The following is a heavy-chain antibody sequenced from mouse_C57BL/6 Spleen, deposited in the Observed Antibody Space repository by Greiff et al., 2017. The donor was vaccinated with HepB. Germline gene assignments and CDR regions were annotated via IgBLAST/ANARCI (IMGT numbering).Heavy chain of an antibody. CDR2: INPSSGYT. Sequence: VQGVESGAELARPGASVKMSCKASGYTFTSYTMHWVKQRPGQGLEWIGYINPSSGYTKYNQKFKDKATLTADKSSSTAYMQLSSLTSEDSAVYYCARGSSFDYWGQGTTLTVSS. J-gene: IGHJ2*01. CDR3: ARGSSFDY. V-gene: IGHV1-4*01. D-gene: IGHD1-3*01. CDR1: GYTFTSYT.